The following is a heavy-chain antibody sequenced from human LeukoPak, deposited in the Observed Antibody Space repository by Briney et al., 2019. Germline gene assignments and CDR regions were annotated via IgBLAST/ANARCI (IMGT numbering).Heavy chain of an antibody. J-gene: IGHJ3*02. Sequence: NSSQTLSLTCTVSGDSISSGGYYWSWIRQHPGKGLEWIGYIYHSGSTYYNPSLKSRVTISLDTSKNQFSLNLSSVAAADTAVYYCARDYGGNVDAFDIWGQGTMVTVSS. V-gene: IGHV4-31*03. CDR2: IYHSGST. CDR1: GDSISSGGYY. D-gene: IGHD4-23*01. CDR3: ARDYGGNVDAFDI.